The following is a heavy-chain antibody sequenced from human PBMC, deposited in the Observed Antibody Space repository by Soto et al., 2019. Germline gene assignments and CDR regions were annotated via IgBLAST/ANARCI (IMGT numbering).Heavy chain of an antibody. Sequence: SETLSLTCTVSGGSINSNNYCWGWIRQPPGKGLESIGTIFYSGNTYYNPSLKSRVTISIDTSKNQFSLRLTSVTAADTAVYYCARLTSWQQQLVEPWGQGTLVTVSS. J-gene: IGHJ5*02. CDR1: GGSINSNNYC. D-gene: IGHD6-13*01. V-gene: IGHV4-39*01. CDR3: ARLTSWQQQLVEP. CDR2: IFYSGNT.